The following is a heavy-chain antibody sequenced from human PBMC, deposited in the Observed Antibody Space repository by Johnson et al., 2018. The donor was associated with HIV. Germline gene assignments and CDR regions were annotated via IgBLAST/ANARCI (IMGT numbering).Heavy chain of an antibody. D-gene: IGHD6-19*01. CDR2: INWNGGST. CDR3: ARDLAGHNAFDI. V-gene: IGHV3-20*04. CDR1: GFTFDDYG. Sequence: VQLLESAGGVVRPGGSLTLSCPASGFTFDDYGLTWVRQAPGQGLEWVSGINWNGGSTAYGDSEKGRFTISRDNSKNTLYLQMNSLRAEDTAVYYCARDLAGHNAFDIWGQGTMVTVSS. J-gene: IGHJ3*02.